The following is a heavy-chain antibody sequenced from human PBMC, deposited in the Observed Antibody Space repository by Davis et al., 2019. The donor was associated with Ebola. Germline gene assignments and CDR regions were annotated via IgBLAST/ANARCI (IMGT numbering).Heavy chain of an antibody. D-gene: IGHD1-26*01. V-gene: IGHV3-74*01. CDR3: AKDTSNIWFDI. CDR2: VNRDGTIA. CDR1: GFTFSSYG. J-gene: IGHJ3*02. Sequence: HTGGSLRLSCAASGFTFSSYGMHWVRQAPGKGLVWVSRVNRDGTIADYADSVKGRFTISRDNAKNTLSLQMNSLRAEDTAIYYCAKDTSNIWFDIWGQGTNVTVSS.